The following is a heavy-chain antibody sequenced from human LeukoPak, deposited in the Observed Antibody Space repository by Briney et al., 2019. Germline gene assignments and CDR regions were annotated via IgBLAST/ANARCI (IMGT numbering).Heavy chain of an antibody. CDR2: IIPIFGTA. J-gene: IGHJ6*02. D-gene: IGHD3-3*01. Sequence: SVDVSCQASGGTFSSYAISWVRQAPGQGLEWMGGIIPIFGTANYAQKFQGRVTITADESTSTAYMELSSLRSEDTAVYYCARAYFWSGYYDYGMDVWGQGTTVTVSS. V-gene: IGHV1-69*13. CDR1: GGTFSSYA. CDR3: ARAYFWSGYYDYGMDV.